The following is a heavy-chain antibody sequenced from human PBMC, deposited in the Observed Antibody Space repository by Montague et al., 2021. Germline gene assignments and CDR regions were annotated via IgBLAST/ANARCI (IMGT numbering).Heavy chain of an antibody. V-gene: IGHV4-34*01. CDR1: GGTYSGYY. Sequence: SETLSLTCAVYGGTYSGYYLPWIRQPTGKGRDRMGEIYHSRDTYYNPALKRRDTGSLETSKNQFSLKRRSVTAAVTAVYYCARGQPPRITFGGIISYGLDVWGTGTPVTVS. CDR2: IYHSRDT. CDR3: ARGQPPRITFGGIISYGLDV. J-gene: IGHJ6*04. D-gene: IGHD3-16*02.